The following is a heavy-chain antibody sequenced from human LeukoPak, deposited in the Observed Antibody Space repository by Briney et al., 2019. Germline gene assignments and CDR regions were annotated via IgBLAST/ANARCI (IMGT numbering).Heavy chain of an antibody. D-gene: IGHD2-15*01. V-gene: IGHV1-8*01. CDR2: MKGKSGNT. CDR1: GHTFTSD. CDR3: ARGAVSGDCSGGSCYHFDI. J-gene: IGHJ3*02. Sequence: ASVKVSFKASGHTFTSDMNWGRQATGPGLEWMGWMKGKSGNTDQAPKFQRRVTMTRDISIRTAYMELTGLRSEDTAIYYCARGAVSGDCSGGSCYHFDIWGQGTLVIVSS.